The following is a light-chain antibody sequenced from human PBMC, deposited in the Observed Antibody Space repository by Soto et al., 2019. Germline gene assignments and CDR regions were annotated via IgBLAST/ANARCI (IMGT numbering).Light chain of an antibody. CDR3: QYYNNWLAT. V-gene: IGKV3-15*01. Sequence: EIAMTQSPATLSVSPGEGATLSCRASQSVSSKLAWYQQKPGQAPRLLIYAASTRATGVSARFSGSGSGTEFTLTISSLQSEDFTIYYCQYYNNWLATFGGGTKVDIK. CDR2: AAS. CDR1: QSVSSK. J-gene: IGKJ4*01.